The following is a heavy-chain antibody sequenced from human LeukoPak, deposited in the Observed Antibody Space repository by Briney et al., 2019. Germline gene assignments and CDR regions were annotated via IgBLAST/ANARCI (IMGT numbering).Heavy chain of an antibody. D-gene: IGHD2-21*02. J-gene: IGHJ4*02. V-gene: IGHV3-48*02. CDR3: ARAAYCGGDCYYFDY. CDR2: ISTGSTTI. CDR1: GFTFSTHG. Sequence: PGGSLRLSCAASGFTFSTHGMHWVRQAPGKGLEWVSYISTGSTTIYYADSVKGRFTISRDNARNSLYLQMNSLRDEDTAVYYCARAAYCGGDCYYFDYWGQGILVTVSS.